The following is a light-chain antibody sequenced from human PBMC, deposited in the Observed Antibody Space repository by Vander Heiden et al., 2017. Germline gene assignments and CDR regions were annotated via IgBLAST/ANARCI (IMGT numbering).Light chain of an antibody. Sequence: DIQMTQSPSSLSASVGDGVTITCRASQSISSYLNWYQQKPRKAPKLLIYAASSLQSGVPSRFSGSGSGTDFTLTISSLQPEDFATYYCQQSYSTPRTFGQGTKVEIK. V-gene: IGKV1-39*01. CDR2: AAS. J-gene: IGKJ1*01. CDR3: QQSYSTPRT. CDR1: QSISSY.